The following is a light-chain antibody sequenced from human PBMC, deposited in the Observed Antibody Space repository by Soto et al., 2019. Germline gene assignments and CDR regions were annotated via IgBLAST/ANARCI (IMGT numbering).Light chain of an antibody. CDR1: QSISIW. CDR3: QQYNNYFSWT. Sequence: DIQMTQSPSTLSASVGDRVTITCRASQSISIWLAWYQQKPGKAPNILIYDASTLVSGVPSRFSGSGSGTEFSLTISSLQPDDFATYYCQQYNNYFSWTFGQGTKVEIK. V-gene: IGKV1-5*01. CDR2: DAS. J-gene: IGKJ1*01.